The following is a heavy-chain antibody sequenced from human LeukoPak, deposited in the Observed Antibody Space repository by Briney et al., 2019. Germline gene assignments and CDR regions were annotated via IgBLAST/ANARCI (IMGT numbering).Heavy chain of an antibody. CDR1: GFTFSSYG. J-gene: IGHJ4*02. CDR2: IWYDGSNK. Sequence: GGSLRLSCAASGFTFSSYGMHWVRQAPGKGLEGVAVIWYDGSNKYYADSVKGRFTISRDNSKNTLYLQMNSLRAEDTAVYYCARDDLVVVAAPDYWGQGTLVTVSS. D-gene: IGHD2-15*01. CDR3: ARDDLVVVAAPDY. V-gene: IGHV3-33*01.